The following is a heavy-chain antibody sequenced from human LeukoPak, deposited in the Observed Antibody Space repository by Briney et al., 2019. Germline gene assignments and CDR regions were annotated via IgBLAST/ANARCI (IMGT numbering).Heavy chain of an antibody. Sequence: SETLSLTCTVSGGSISSYYWSWIRQPPGKGLEWIGYIYYSGSTYYNPSLRSRVTISVDTSKNQLSLNLNSVTVADTAVYYCARALSGTYGLFQHWGQGTLVTVSS. CDR1: GGSISSYY. CDR3: ARALSGTYGLFQH. D-gene: IGHD1-26*01. CDR2: IYYSGST. V-gene: IGHV4-59*01. J-gene: IGHJ1*01.